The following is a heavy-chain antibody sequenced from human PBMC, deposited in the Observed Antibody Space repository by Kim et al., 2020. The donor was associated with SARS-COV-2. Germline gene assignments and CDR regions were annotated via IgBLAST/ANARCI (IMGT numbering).Heavy chain of an antibody. V-gene: IGHV3-23*01. J-gene: IGHJ5*02. CDR1: GFTFSSYA. CDR3: AKDSLRVVVLWFGEYDP. Sequence: GGSLRLSCAASGFTFSSYAMSWVRQAPGKGLEWVSAISGSGGSTYYADSVKGRFTISRDNSKNTLYLQMNSLRAEDTAVYYCAKDSLRVVVLWFGEYDPWGQGTLVTVSS. CDR2: ISGSGGST. D-gene: IGHD3-10*01.